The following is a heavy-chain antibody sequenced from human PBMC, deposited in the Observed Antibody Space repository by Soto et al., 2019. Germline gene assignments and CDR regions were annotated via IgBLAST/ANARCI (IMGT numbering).Heavy chain of an antibody. J-gene: IGHJ6*02. V-gene: IGHV4-38-2*01. CDR1: GYSITSGHY. CDR2: IHHSGST. CDR3: ARRIEMTTMKTGMDV. Sequence: SETLSLTCDVSGYSITSGHYWGWIRQPPGKGPEWIGIIHHSGSTYYNPSLKSRVTISIDTSRNRFSLKLISVTAADTAVYYCARRIEMTTMKTGMDVWGQGTTVTVSS.